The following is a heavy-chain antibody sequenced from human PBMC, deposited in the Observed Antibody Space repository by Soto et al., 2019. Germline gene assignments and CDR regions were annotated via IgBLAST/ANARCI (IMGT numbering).Heavy chain of an antibody. J-gene: IGHJ5*02. CDR3: ARMGVSSTTLAPRASWFDP. Sequence: QVILKESGPVLVKPTETLTLTCTVSGVSLSTTSVSWIRQPPGKALEWLAHVFSNDEKSYNMSLKSRLTISKDSSRSQVILVMTNMDSGDTATYFCARMGVSSTTLAPRASWFDPWGPGALVTVSS. CDR2: VFSNDEK. CDR1: GVSLSTTS. V-gene: IGHV2-26*02. D-gene: IGHD3-16*01.